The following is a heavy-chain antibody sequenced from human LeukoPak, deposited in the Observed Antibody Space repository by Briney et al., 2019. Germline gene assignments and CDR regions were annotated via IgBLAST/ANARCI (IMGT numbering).Heavy chain of an antibody. D-gene: IGHD3-16*01. J-gene: IGHJ5*02. Sequence: ASVKVSCKASGYTFTGYYMHWVRQAPGQGLEWMGWINPNSGGTNYAQKFQGRVTMTRDTSISTAYMELRSLRSDDTAVHYCARVATSQVMRGRWFDPWGQGTLVTVSS. CDR3: ARVATSQVMRGRWFDP. V-gene: IGHV1-2*02. CDR1: GYTFTGYY. CDR2: INPNSGGT.